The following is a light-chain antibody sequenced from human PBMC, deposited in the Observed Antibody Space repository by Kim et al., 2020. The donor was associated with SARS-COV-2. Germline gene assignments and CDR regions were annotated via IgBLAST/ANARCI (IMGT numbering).Light chain of an antibody. Sequence: SSELTQDPAVSVALGQTVRITCQGDSLRTYYASWYQQKPGQAPVLVFYGKNNRPSGIPERFSGSSSRNTASLTITGTQAEDEADYYCNSRDSSGVVFGGGTKVTVL. CDR3: NSRDSSGVV. J-gene: IGLJ2*01. CDR2: GKN. V-gene: IGLV3-19*01. CDR1: SLRTYY.